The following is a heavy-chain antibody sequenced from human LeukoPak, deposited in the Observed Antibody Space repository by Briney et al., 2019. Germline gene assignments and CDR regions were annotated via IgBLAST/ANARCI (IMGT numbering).Heavy chain of an antibody. J-gene: IGHJ4*02. CDR1: GYTFTSYG. CDR3: ARYNWNIGYDY. V-gene: IGHV1-18*01. Sequence: ASVNVSCKASGYTFTSYGISWVRQAPGQGLEWMGWISAYNGNTNYARKLQGRVTMTTDTSTSTAYMELRSLRSDDTAEYYCARYNWNIGYDYWGQGTLVTVSS. D-gene: IGHD1/OR15-1a*01. CDR2: ISAYNGNT.